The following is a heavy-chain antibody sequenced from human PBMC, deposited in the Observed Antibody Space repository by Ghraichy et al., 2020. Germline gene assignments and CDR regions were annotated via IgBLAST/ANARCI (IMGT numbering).Heavy chain of an antibody. V-gene: IGHV3-7*01. CDR1: GFTFSSYW. CDR2: IKQDGSEK. D-gene: IGHD3-22*01. J-gene: IGHJ4*02. Sequence: GESLNISCAASGFTFSSYWMSWVRQAPGKGLEWVANIKQDGSEKYYVDSVKGRFTISRDNAKNSLYLQMNSLRAEDTAVYYCARAHSSGYVLLDYGGQGTLVTVSS. CDR3: ARAHSSGYVLLDY.